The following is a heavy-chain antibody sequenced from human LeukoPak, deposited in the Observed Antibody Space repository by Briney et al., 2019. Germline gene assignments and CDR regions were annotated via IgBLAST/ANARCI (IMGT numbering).Heavy chain of an antibody. CDR3: ARANVVVTAGYYYYYMDV. J-gene: IGHJ6*03. CDR1: GYTFTGYY. D-gene: IGHD2-21*02. CDR2: INPNSGGT. Sequence: ASVKVSCKASGYTFTGYYMHWVRQAPGQGLEWMGWINPNSGGTNYAQKFQGRVTMTRDTSISTAYMELSRLRSDDTAVYYCARANVVVTAGYYYYYMDVWGKGTTVTVSS. V-gene: IGHV1-2*02.